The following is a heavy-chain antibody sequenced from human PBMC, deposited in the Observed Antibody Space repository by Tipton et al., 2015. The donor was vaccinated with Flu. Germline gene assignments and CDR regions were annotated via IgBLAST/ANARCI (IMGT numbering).Heavy chain of an antibody. CDR2: ILPSDGST. J-gene: IGHJ4*02. D-gene: IGHD3-16*01. Sequence: QSGPEVKKPGASVKVSCKESGYSFTNYYIHWVRQAPGQGLEWMGVILPSDGSTTYAQKFQGRVTVTRDTSTSTVYMELNSLKSEDTAMYYCARDMGGFDYWCQGALVTVSS. CDR3: ARDMGGFDY. CDR1: GYSFTNYY. V-gene: IGHV1-46*01.